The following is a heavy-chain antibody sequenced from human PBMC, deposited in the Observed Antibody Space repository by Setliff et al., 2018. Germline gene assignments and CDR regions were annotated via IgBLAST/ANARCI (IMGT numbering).Heavy chain of an antibody. J-gene: IGHJ4*02. D-gene: IGHD3-10*01. CDR2: IYYSGST. V-gene: IGHV4-59*01. CDR1: GDSMSFSY. Sequence: SETLSLTCSVSGDSMSFSYWSWIRQPPGKGLEWIGYIYYSGSTDSHPSLKSRVSISIDTSKNQFCLNVRSVTAADTAIYYCAKGRGEMDSWGQGILVTV. CDR3: AKGRGEMDS.